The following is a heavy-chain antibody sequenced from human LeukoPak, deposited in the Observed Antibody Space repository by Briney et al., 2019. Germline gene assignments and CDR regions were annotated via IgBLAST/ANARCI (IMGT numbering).Heavy chain of an antibody. D-gene: IGHD5-18*01. CDR2: ISGSGGST. V-gene: IGHV3-23*01. Sequence: QPGGSLRLSCAASGLTFSSYAMSWVRQAPGKGLEWVSGISGSGGSTYYADSVKGRFTISRDNSKNTLYLQLNSLRVEDTAVYYCAKDIQLWLEGEGYWGQGTLVTVSS. CDR1: GLTFSSYA. J-gene: IGHJ4*02. CDR3: AKDIQLWLEGEGY.